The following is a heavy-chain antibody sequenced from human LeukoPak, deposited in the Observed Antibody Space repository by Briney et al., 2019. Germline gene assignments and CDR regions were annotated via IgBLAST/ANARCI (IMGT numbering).Heavy chain of an antibody. D-gene: IGHD3-22*01. CDR2: IYYSGST. V-gene: IGHV4-59*11. Sequence: SETLSLTCTVSGGSISSHYWSWIRQPPGKGLEWIGYIYYSGSTNYNPSLKSRDTISVDTSKNQFSLKLSSVTAADTAVYYCARTFYDSSGYYPLYYFDYWGQGTLVTVSS. J-gene: IGHJ4*02. CDR3: ARTFYDSSGYYPLYYFDY. CDR1: GGSISSHY.